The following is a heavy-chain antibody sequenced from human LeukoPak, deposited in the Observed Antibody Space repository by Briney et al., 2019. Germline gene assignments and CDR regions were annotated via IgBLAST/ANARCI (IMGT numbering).Heavy chain of an antibody. D-gene: IGHD1-1*01. V-gene: IGHV1-24*01. J-gene: IGHJ6*03. CDR3: ATVATGPGVRYYYYYMDV. Sequence: ASVKVSCKVSGYTLTELSMHWVRQAPGKGLEWMGGFDPEDGETIYAQKFQGRVTMTEDTSTDTAYMELSSLRSEDTAVYYCATVATGPGVRYYYYYMDVWGKGTTVTVSS. CDR2: FDPEDGET. CDR1: GYTLTELS.